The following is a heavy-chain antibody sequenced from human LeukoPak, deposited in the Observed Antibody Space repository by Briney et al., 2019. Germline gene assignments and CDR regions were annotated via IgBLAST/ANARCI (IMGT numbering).Heavy chain of an antibody. CDR2: IKKTGSET. J-gene: IGHJ3*02. D-gene: IGHD3-22*01. CDR3: AAIVVVIRSSDAFDI. Sequence: GGSLRLSCAASKFIFSNYWMSWVRQAPGKGLEWVAYIKKTGSETYYVDSVKGRFTITRDNARNSLFLQMNSLRAEDTAVYYCAAIVVVIRSSDAFDIWGQGTMVTVFS. V-gene: IGHV3-7*01. CDR1: KFIFSNYW.